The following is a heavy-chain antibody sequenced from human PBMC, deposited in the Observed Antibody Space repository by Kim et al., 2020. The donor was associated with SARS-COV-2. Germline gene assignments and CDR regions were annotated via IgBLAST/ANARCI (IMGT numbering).Heavy chain of an antibody. V-gene: IGHV1-69*13. CDR3: AKGDVDIMPAMFYY. CDR2: ITPLFRTP. J-gene: IGHJ4*02. Sequence: SVKVSCKTSGGAFSSYAISWVRQAPGQGLEWMGGITPLFRTPKYAQKFEDRVTITADESTSTAYMELRSLKFEDTAVSYCAKGDVDIMPAMFYYWGQGT. CDR1: GGAFSSYA. D-gene: IGHD5-12*01.